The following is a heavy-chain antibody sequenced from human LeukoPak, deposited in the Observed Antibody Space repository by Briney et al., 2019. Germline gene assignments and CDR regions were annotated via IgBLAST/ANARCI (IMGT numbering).Heavy chain of an antibody. V-gene: IGHV5-51*01. CDR3: ARAHGSGSYYNQLPAYYMDV. Sequence: GASLKISFKGSGYRFTSYWIGWVRQMPGKGLEWMGIIYPGDSDTRYSPSFQGQVTISADKSISTAYLQWSSLKASDTAMYYCARAHGSGSYYNQLPAYYMDVWGKGTTVTVSS. D-gene: IGHD3-10*01. CDR2: IYPGDSDT. J-gene: IGHJ6*03. CDR1: GYRFTSYW.